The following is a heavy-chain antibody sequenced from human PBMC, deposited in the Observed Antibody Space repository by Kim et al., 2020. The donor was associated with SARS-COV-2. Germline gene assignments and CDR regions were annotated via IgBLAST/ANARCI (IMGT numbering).Heavy chain of an antibody. V-gene: IGHV4-59*01. CDR3: ARLAIYGDYLGWFDP. J-gene: IGHJ5*02. D-gene: IGHD4-17*01. CDR1: GGSISSYY. CDR2: IYYSGST. Sequence: SETLSLTCTVSGGSISSYYWSWIRQPPGKGLEWIGYIYYSGSTNYNPSLKSRVTISVDTSKNQFSLKLSSVTAADTAVYYCARLAIYGDYLGWFDPWGQGTLVTVSS.